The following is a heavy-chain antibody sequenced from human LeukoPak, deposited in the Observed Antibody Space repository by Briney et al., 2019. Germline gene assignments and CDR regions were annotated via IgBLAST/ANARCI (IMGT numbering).Heavy chain of an antibody. D-gene: IGHD3-3*01. CDR3: ARHLENTPGSGAYGYFDK. V-gene: IGHV4-39*01. J-gene: IGHJ4*02. CDR2: VFKSGST. Sequence: SETLSLTCSVSGDSIATSNYYWAWLRPSPGRGLGWIANVFKSGSTYYSPSLKGRVTVSVDTSTSQSSLQLASVTASDTAVYYCARHLENTPGSGAYGYFDKWGQGTLVTVSS. CDR1: GDSIATSNYY.